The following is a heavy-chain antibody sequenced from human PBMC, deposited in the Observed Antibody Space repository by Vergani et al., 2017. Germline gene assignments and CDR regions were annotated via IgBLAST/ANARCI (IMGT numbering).Heavy chain of an antibody. CDR1: GDSINRPNYY. J-gene: IGHJ5*02. Sequence: QMQLQESGPGLVKPSQTLSLTFTVSGDSINRPNYYWTWIRQPPGKGLEWIGYIFHDGSTYYDPSLKSRVIMSIDTSKNQLSLNMIFVTAADTAVYYCVRCPVPEWFDPWGRGTLVTVSS. V-gene: IGHV4-30-4*01. D-gene: IGHD5/OR15-5a*01. CDR3: VRCPVPEWFDP. CDR2: IFHDGST.